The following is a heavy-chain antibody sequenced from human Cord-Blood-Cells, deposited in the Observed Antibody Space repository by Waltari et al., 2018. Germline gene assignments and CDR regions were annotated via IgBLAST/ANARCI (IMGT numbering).Heavy chain of an antibody. J-gene: IGHJ4*02. D-gene: IGHD5-12*01. Sequence: QVQLVESGGGVVQPGGSLRLYCAASGFPFSSYAMHWVRQAPGKGLEWVAFIRYDGSNKYYADSVKGRFTISRDNSKNTLYLQMNSLRAEDTAVYYCAGNSGYDTAFDYWGQGTLVTVSS. CDR2: IRYDGSNK. CDR3: AGNSGYDTAFDY. V-gene: IGHV3-30*02. CDR1: GFPFSSYA.